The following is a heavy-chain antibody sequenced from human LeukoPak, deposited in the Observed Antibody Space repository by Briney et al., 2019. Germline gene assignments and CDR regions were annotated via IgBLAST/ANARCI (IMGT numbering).Heavy chain of an antibody. Sequence: PGGSLRLSCAASGFTFSSYSMNWVRQASGKGLEWVSYISSSSSTIYYADSVRGRFAISRDNAKISLYLQMNSLRDEDTAVYYCARDRDYGDYSFDYWGQGTLVTVSS. CDR2: ISSSSSTI. CDR3: ARDRDYGDYSFDY. J-gene: IGHJ4*02. V-gene: IGHV3-48*02. CDR1: GFTFSSYS. D-gene: IGHD4-17*01.